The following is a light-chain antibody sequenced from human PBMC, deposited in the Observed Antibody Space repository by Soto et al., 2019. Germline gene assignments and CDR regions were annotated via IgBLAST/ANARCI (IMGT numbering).Light chain of an antibody. CDR2: GAS. CDR3: QQYHKWPLT. CDR1: QNIGSQ. Sequence: EIVMTQSPATLSVSPGERATLSCRASQNIGSQLGWYQQKPGQTPRLLIYGASTRATGISGRFSGSGSGTDFTLTISTLQAEDFAVYYCQQYHKWPLTFGGGTKVEIK. V-gene: IGKV3D-15*01. J-gene: IGKJ4*01.